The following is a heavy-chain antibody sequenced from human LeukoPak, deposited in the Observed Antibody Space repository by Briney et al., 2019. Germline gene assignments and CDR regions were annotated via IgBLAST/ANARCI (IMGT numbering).Heavy chain of an antibody. CDR2: IIPIFGTA. D-gene: IGHD5-18*01. J-gene: IGHJ4*02. V-gene: IGHV1-69*05. CDR1: GGTFSSYA. CDR3: ARRNTAMVFDY. Sequence: LVKVSCKASGGTFSSYAISWVRQAPGRGLEWMGGIIPIFGTANYAQKFQGRVTITTDESTSTAYMELSSLRSEDTAVYYCARRNTAMVFDYWGQGTLVTVSS.